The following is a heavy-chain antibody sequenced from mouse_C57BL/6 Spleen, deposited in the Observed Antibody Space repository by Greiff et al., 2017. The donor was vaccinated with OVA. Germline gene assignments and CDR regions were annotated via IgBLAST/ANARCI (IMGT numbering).Heavy chain of an antibody. CDR2: ISYDGSN. CDR3: ARENIYYGYDGFAY. CDR1: GYSITSGYY. Sequence: EVKLMESGPGLVKPSQSLSLTCSVTGYSITSGYYWNWIRQFPGNKLEWMGYISYDGSNNYNPSLKNRISITRDTSKNQFFLKLNSVTTEDTATYYCARENIYYGYDGFAYWGQGTLVTVSA. J-gene: IGHJ3*01. V-gene: IGHV3-6*01. D-gene: IGHD2-2*01.